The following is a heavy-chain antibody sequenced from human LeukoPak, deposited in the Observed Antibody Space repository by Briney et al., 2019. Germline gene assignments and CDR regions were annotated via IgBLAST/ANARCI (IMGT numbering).Heavy chain of an antibody. D-gene: IGHD1-26*01. CDR2: ISSSGSTI. CDR3: ARSSGSYDWMALDFDY. CDR1: GFTFSDYY. J-gene: IGHJ4*02. V-gene: IGHV3-11*01. Sequence: GGSLRLSCAASGFTFSDYYISWIRQAPGKGLEGVSYISSSGSTIYYADSVKGRFTIPRHNGTNSLYLQMNSLRAEDTAVYYCARSSGSYDWMALDFDYWGQGTLVTVSS.